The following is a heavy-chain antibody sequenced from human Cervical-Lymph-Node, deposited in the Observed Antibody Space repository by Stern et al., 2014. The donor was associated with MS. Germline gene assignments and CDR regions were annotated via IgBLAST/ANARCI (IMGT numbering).Heavy chain of an antibody. V-gene: IGHV3-11*01. D-gene: IGHD6-6*01. J-gene: IGHJ4*02. Sequence: VQLVESGGGVVKPGGSLRLSCAASGFTFSGHYMSWIRQAPGQGLEWVSLVSHSGDTTNYADSVKGRFSISRDNAKNSVYLQLNSLTAEDTAVYYCVRTARLSDYWGQGTLVTVSS. CDR1: GFTFSGHY. CDR2: VSHSGDTT. CDR3: VRTARLSDY.